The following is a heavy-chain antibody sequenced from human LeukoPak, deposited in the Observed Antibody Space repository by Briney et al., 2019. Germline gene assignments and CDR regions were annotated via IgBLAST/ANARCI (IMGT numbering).Heavy chain of an antibody. V-gene: IGHV3-48*03. CDR1: GFTFSSYE. Sequence: GGSLRLSCAASGFTFSSYEMNWVRQAPGKGLEWVSYISSSGSTIYYADSVKGRFTISMDNAKNSLYLQMNSLRAEDTAVYYCARVNGYNSEGYYYYMDVWGEGTTVTISS. CDR2: ISSSGSTI. D-gene: IGHD5-24*01. J-gene: IGHJ6*03. CDR3: ARVNGYNSEGYYYYMDV.